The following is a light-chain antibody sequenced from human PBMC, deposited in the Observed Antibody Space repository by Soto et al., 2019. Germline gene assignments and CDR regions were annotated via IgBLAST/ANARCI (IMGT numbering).Light chain of an antibody. CDR3: XXALQRGT. Sequence: DIVLTQSPLSLPVTPGEPASISCRSSQSLLHSNGYNYLDWYLQKPGQSPQLLIYLGSNRASGVPDRFSGSGSXTDXTXKXXXXEAXXXXXXXXXXALQRGTFGQGTKLEIK. CDR2: LGS. CDR1: QSLLHSNGYNY. J-gene: IGKJ2*01. V-gene: IGKV2-28*01.